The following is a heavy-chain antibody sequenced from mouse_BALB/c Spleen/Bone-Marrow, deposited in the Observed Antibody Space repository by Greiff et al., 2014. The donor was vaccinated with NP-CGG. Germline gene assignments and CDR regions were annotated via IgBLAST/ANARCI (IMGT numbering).Heavy chain of an antibody. CDR3: ARAAYDPYAMDY. D-gene: IGHD2-3*01. Sequence: QVQLQQSGAELVKPGASVKLSCKASGYTFTSYYMYWVKQRPGQGLEWIGEINPNNDGTNFNEEFKSKATLTVDKSSSTAYMQLSSLTSEDSAVYYCARAAYDPYAMDYWGQGTSVTVSS. J-gene: IGHJ4*01. CDR1: GYTFTSYY. V-gene: IGHV1S81*02. CDR2: INPNNDGT.